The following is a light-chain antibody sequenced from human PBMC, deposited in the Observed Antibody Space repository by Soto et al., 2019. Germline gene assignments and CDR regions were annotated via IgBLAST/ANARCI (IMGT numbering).Light chain of an antibody. CDR2: RAS. CDR1: QTVTSSY. CDR3: PQYDTQPPVT. Sequence: ERVLTQSPGTLSLSPGERATLSCRASQTVTSSYLAWYQQKPGQAPRPLIYRASSRATGVPDRVSGSGSGTDFTLTISRLEPADFAVYYCPQYDTQPPVTFGGGTKVEIK. V-gene: IGKV3-20*01. J-gene: IGKJ4*01.